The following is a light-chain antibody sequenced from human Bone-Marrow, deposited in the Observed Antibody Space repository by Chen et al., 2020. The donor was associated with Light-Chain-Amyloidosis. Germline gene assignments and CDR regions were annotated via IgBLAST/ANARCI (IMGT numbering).Light chain of an antibody. Sequence: EIVMTQSPATLSLSPGERATLSCRASHSVSSNLAWYQQKPGQAPRLLIYGAFTRATGIPARFSGGGSGTEFTLTISSLHSEDFAVYYCQQYNDWPRTFGQGIRVEIK. CDR1: HSVSSN. CDR3: QQYNDWPRT. J-gene: IGKJ1*01. CDR2: GAF. V-gene: IGKV3-15*01.